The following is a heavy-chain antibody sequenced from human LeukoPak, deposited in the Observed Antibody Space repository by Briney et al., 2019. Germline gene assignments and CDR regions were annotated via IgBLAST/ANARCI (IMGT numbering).Heavy chain of an antibody. CDR3: APTPVSSSFYFDY. CDR2: ISGSGGST. J-gene: IGHJ4*02. Sequence: PGGSLRLSCAASGFTFSSYAMSWVRQAPGEGLEWVSAISGSGGSTYYADSVKGRFTISRDNSKNTLYLQMNSLRAEDTAVYYCAPTPVSSSFYFDYWGQGTLVTVSS. V-gene: IGHV3-23*01. D-gene: IGHD2-15*01. CDR1: GFTFSSYA.